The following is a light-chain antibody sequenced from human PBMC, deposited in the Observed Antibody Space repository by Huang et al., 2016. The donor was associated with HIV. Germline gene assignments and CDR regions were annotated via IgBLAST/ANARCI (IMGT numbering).Light chain of an antibody. J-gene: IGKJ2*01. CDR3: LQTYGIPYT. V-gene: IGKV1-39*01. CDR1: QNINSY. Sequence: DIQMTQSPSSLSASIGDRVTITCRASQNINSYVSWYQHQPGEAPKRLIHAAYTSYRGLPSRFSGSGAGTYVTLTISSLQPEDFATYYCLQTYGIPYTFGRGTKVDI. CDR2: AAY.